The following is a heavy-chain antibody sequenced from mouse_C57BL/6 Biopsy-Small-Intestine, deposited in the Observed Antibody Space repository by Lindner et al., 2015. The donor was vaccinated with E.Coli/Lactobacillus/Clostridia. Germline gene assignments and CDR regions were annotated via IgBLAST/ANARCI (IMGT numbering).Heavy chain of an antibody. CDR3: ARGEQYYFDY. Sequence: VQLQESGAELVRPGTSVKMSCRTSGYTFTNYWIGWTKQRPGHGLEWIGNIYPGGGYANYNEKFKGKATLTADTSSSTAYMQFSSLTSEDSAIYYCARGEQYYFDYWGQGTTLTVSS. CDR1: GYTFTNYW. CDR2: IYPGGGYA. V-gene: IGHV1-63*01. J-gene: IGHJ2*01.